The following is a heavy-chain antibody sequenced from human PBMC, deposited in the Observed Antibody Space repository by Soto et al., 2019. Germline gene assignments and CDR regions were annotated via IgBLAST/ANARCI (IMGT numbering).Heavy chain of an antibody. J-gene: IGHJ6*02. D-gene: IGHD3-10*01. V-gene: IGHV1-3*01. CDR1: GYTFTSYA. CDR3: ARTFMKGRDYYYYGMDV. Sequence: ASVKVSCKASGYTFTSYAMHWVRQAPGQRLEWMGWINAGNGNTKYSQKFQGRVTITRDTSASTDYMELSSLRSEDTAVYYCARTFMKGRDYYYYGMDVWGQGTTVTVSS. CDR2: INAGNGNT.